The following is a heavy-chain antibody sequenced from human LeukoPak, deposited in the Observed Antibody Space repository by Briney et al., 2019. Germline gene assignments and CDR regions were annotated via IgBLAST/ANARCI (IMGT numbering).Heavy chain of an antibody. J-gene: IGHJ3*02. Sequence: GGSLRLSCAASGFTFSSYEMNWVRQAPGKGLGWVSYISSSGSTIYYADSVKGRFTISSDNAKNSLYLQMNSLRVEDTAVYYCARKRALDIWGQGTMVTVSS. CDR3: ARKRALDI. CDR2: ISSSGSTI. CDR1: GFTFSSYE. V-gene: IGHV3-48*03.